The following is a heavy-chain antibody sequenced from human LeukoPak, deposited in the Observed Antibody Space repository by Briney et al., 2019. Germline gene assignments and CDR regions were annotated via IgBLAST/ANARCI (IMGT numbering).Heavy chain of an antibody. D-gene: IGHD1-1*01. CDR2: INPNSGGT. CDR3: ARDPTGTTGGGGY. J-gene: IGHJ4*02. V-gene: IGHV1-2*02. CDR1: GDTFTGYY. Sequence: ASVKVSCKASGDTFTGYYMHGVRQAPGKGLEWMGWINPNSGGTNYAQKFQGRVTMTRDTSISTAYMEMSRLRSDDTAVYYCARDPTGTTGGGGYWGQGTLVTVSS.